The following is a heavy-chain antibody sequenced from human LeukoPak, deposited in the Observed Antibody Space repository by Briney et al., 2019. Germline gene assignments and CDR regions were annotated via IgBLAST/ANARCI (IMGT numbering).Heavy chain of an antibody. CDR3: ARGPRTPTYYYDSSGYINYYYYGMDV. CDR1: GYTFTSYG. Sequence: ASVKVSCKASGYTFTSYGISWVRQAPGQGLEWMGWISAYNGDTNYAQKLQGRVTMTTDTSTSTAYMELRSLRSDGTAVYYCARGPRTPTYYYDSSGYINYYYYGMDVWGQGTTVTVSS. D-gene: IGHD3-22*01. V-gene: IGHV1-18*01. J-gene: IGHJ6*02. CDR2: ISAYNGDT.